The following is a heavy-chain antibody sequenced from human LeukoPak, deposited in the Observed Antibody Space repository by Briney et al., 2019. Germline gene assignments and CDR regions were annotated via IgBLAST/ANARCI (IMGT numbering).Heavy chain of an antibody. CDR3: AKRGAEVGATVAPGDY. CDR2: FSGSGGST. V-gene: IGHV3-23*01. Sequence: GGSLRLSCAASGITFSSYAMSWVRQAPGKGLEWVSSFSGSGGSTYYADSVKGRFTISRDNPKNTLYLQMNSLRAEGTAVYYCAKRGAEVGATVAPGDYWGQGTLVTVSS. D-gene: IGHD1-26*01. CDR1: GITFSSYA. J-gene: IGHJ4*02.